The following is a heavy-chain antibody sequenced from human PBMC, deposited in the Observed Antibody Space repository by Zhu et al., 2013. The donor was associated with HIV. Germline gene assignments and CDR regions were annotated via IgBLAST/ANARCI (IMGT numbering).Heavy chain of an antibody. CDR3: ARRYSGTAHFDY. J-gene: IGHJ4*02. CDR1: GYTFTSYG. Sequence: QVQLVQSGAEVKKPGASVKVSCKASGYTFTSYGISWVRQAPGQGLEWMGWISGYNGNTNYAQKLQGRVTMTRDTSTSTAYMDLRSLRSDDTAVYYCARRYSGTAHFDYWGQGTLVTVPX. D-gene: IGHD1-26*01. V-gene: IGHV1-18*01. CDR2: ISGYNGNT.